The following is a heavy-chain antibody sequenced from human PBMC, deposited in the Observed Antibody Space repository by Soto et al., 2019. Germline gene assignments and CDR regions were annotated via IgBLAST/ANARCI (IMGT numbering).Heavy chain of an antibody. CDR3: AREGQLVPQFDY. Sequence: QVQLVQSGAEVKKPGSSVKVSCKASGGTFSSYTISWVRQAPGQGLEWMGRIIPILGIANYAQKFQGRVTXTAXXXXXXXXXXXXXXXXXXXXXXYXAREGQLVPQFDYWGQGTLVTVSS. CDR2: IIPILGIA. D-gene: IGHD6-6*01. V-gene: IGHV1-69*02. J-gene: IGHJ4*02. CDR1: GGTFSSYT.